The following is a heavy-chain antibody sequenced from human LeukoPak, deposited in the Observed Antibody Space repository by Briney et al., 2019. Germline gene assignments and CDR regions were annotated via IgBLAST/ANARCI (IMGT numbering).Heavy chain of an antibody. CDR3: ARSEIHYYDSKGWFDP. V-gene: IGHV4-4*07. J-gene: IGHJ5*02. CDR2: IYTSGST. CDR1: GGSISSYY. D-gene: IGHD3-22*01. Sequence: KSSETLSLTCTVSGGSISSYYWSWIRQPAGKGLEWIGRIYTSGSTNYNPSLKSRVTMSVDTSKNQFSLKLSSVTAADTAVYYCARSEIHYYDSKGWFDPWGQGTLVTVSS.